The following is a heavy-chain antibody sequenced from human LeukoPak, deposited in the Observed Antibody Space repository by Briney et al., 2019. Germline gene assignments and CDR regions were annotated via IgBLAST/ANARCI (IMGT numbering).Heavy chain of an antibody. V-gene: IGHV4-4*07. CDR3: ARDSSGWYSIDY. D-gene: IGHD6-19*01. Sequence: SETLSLTCTVSGGSINNYYWSWIRQPAGKGLEWIGRIYSSGSTNYNPSLNSRVTMSVDTSRNQFSLKLSSVTAADTAVYYCARDSSGWYSIDYWGQGTLVTVSS. CDR2: IYSSGST. CDR1: GGSINNYY. J-gene: IGHJ4*02.